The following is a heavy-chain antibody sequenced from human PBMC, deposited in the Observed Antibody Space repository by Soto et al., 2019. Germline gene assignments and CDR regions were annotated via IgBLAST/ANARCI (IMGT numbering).Heavy chain of an antibody. V-gene: IGHV3-15*01. D-gene: IGHD6-13*01. J-gene: IGHJ6*02. CDR3: SPPSWIAAADHYSYYGMDV. CDR1: GFTFSNAW. Sequence: EVQLVESGGGLVKPGGSLRLSCAASGFTFSNAWMSWVRQAPGKGLEWVGRIKSKTDGGTTDYAAPVKGRFPISRDDSNNTLYLQMNSLKTGDTAVYYCSPPSWIAAADHYSYYGMDVWGHGTTGTFSS. CDR2: IKSKTDGGTT.